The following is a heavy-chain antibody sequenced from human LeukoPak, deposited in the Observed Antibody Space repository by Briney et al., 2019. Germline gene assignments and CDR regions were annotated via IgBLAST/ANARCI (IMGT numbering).Heavy chain of an antibody. Sequence: RSGGSLRLSCAASGFTFSSYSMNWVRQAPGKGLEWASSISSSSSYIYYADSVKGRFTISRDNAKNSLYLQMNSLRVEDTAVYYCARDFTPASTFHSWGKGTLVTVSS. CDR3: ARDFTPASTFHS. V-gene: IGHV3-21*03. J-gene: IGHJ4*02. D-gene: IGHD6-25*01. CDR2: ISSSSSYI. CDR1: GFTFSSYS.